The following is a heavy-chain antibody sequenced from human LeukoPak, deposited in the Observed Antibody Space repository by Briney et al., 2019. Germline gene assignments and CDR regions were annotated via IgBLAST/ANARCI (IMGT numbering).Heavy chain of an antibody. CDR1: GFTFSSYS. Sequence: GESLRLSCAASGFTFSSYSMNWVRQAPGKGLEWVSYISSSSSTIYYADSVKGRFTISRDNAKNSLYLQMNSLRAEDRAVYYCASEYRSSSPHYYYYYYMDVWGKGTTVTVSS. J-gene: IGHJ6*03. CDR3: ASEYRSSSPHYYYYYYMDV. V-gene: IGHV3-48*01. D-gene: IGHD6-6*01. CDR2: ISSSSSTI.